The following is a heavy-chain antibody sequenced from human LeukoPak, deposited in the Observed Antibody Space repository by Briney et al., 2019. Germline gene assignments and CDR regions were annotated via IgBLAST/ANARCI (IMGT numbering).Heavy chain of an antibody. V-gene: IGHV3-21*01. J-gene: IGHJ4*02. CDR3: VRDVIHSYFDI. CDR2: ITGAGSI. D-gene: IGHD2/OR15-2a*01. CDR1: GFTFRSHS. Sequence: GGSLRLSCAASGFTFRSHSLEWVRQAPGKGLEWVSSITGAGSIQYADSVQGRFTISRDNTQHSIFLHMNSLRAEVTAVYYCVRDVIHSYFDIWGQGILVTVSS.